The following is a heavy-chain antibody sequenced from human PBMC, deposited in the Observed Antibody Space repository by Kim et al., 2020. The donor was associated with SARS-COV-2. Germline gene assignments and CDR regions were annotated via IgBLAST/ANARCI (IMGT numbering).Heavy chain of an antibody. J-gene: IGHJ5*02. CDR3: ARDMVRGENWFDP. Sequence: YAQRLQGRVTMTTDASTRTAYMELRGLRSDDTAVYYCARDMVRGENWFDPWGQGTLVTVSS. D-gene: IGHD3-10*01. V-gene: IGHV1-18*01.